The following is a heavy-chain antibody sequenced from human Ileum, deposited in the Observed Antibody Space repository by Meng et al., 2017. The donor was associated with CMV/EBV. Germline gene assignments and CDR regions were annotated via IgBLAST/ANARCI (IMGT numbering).Heavy chain of an antibody. Sequence: HLVQPGPEVTKPGDSVKPSCQASGYLFTPFGITWGRQAPGQGLEWKGWVSAANFKMDYAANFRDRLSMTFAISTSTVYMQLRSLRPDDTAIYYCARDLETSGAHPSFVHWGQGTLVTVSS. CDR2: VSAANFKM. J-gene: IGHJ4*02. V-gene: IGHV1-18*01. CDR3: ARDLETSGAHPSFVH. D-gene: IGHD3-10*01. CDR1: GYLFTPFG.